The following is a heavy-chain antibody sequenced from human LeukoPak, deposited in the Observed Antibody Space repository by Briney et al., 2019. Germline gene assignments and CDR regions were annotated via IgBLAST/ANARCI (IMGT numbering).Heavy chain of an antibody. J-gene: IGHJ4*02. CDR1: GFTFSNAW. D-gene: IGHD1-26*01. V-gene: IGHV3-15*01. Sequence: GGSLRLSCAASGFTFSNAWMSWVRQAPGKGLEWVGRIKSKTDGGTTDYAAPVKGRFTISSDDSKNTLYLQMNSLKTEDTAVYYCTTRLRQWELPHLSFDYWGQGTLVTVSS. CDR3: TTRLRQWELPHLSFDY. CDR2: IKSKTDGGTT.